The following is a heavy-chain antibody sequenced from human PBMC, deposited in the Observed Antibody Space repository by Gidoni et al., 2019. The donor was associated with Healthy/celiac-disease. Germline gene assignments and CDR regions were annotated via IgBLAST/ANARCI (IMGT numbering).Heavy chain of an antibody. CDR1: GGSISSSSYY. CDR3: ARQPYYDILTGYFSFDY. D-gene: IGHD3-9*01. CDR2: IYYSGST. Sequence: QLQLQESGPVLVKPSETLSLPCTVSGGSISSSSYYWGWISQPPGKGLEWIGSIYYSGSTYYNPSRKSRVTISVDTSKNQFSLKLSSVTAADTAVYYCARQPYYDILTGYFSFDYWGQGTLVTVSS. J-gene: IGHJ4*02. V-gene: IGHV4-39*01.